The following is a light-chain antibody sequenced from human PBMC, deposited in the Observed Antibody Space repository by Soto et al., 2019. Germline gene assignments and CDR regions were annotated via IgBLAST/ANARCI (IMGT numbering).Light chain of an antibody. V-gene: IGKV3-15*01. CDR3: QQYSNWPLIT. J-gene: IGKJ1*01. CDR1: QSVSSR. CDR2: GAS. Sequence: EIVMTQSPATLSVSPGERATLSCRASQSVSSRLAWYQQKPGQAPRVLIYGASTRATGIPARFSGSGSGTEFTLTISSLQSEDFAVYYFQQYSNWPLITFGQGTKVDI.